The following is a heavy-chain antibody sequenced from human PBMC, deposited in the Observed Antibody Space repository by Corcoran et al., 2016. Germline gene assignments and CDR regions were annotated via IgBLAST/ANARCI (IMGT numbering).Heavy chain of an antibody. CDR3: ACSNSGRKRGGDAFEI. CDR2: IYSGGST. D-gene: IGHD1-26*01. CDR1: GFTVSSNY. V-gene: IGHV3-53*01. J-gene: IGHJ3*02. Sequence: EVQLVESGGGLIQPGGSLRLSCAASGFTVSSNYMSWVRQAPGKGLEWVSVIYSGGSTYYADSVKGRFTISRDNSKNTLYLQMNSLSAGDTAVDYCACSNSGRKRGGDAFEIWGQGTMVTVSS.